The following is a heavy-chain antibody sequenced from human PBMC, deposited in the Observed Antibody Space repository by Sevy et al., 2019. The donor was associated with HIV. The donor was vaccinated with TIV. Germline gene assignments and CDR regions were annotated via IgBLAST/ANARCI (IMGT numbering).Heavy chain of an antibody. V-gene: IGHV3-15*01. CDR1: GFTFSNAW. J-gene: IGHJ6*02. D-gene: IGHD3-9*01. Sequence: GGSLRLSCAASGFTFSNAWMSWVRQAPGKGLEWVGRIKSKTDGGTTDYAATVKGRFTISRDDSKKMLYPQMNSLKTEDTTVYYCTTDWSITILTYGMDVWGQGTTVTVSS. CDR3: TTDWSITILTYGMDV. CDR2: IKSKTDGGTT.